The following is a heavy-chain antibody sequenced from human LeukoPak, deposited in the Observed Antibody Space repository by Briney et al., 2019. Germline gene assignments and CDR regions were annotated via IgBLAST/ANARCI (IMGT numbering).Heavy chain of an antibody. CDR2: IKQDGSDI. V-gene: IGHV3-7*01. CDR3: ASGTWYFDM. Sequence: GGSLRLSCAASGFTFSNSAMTWVRQAPGKGLEWVAIIKQDGSDIHYVDSVKGRFTISIDNAKKSVYLQMNSLRVEDTAIYYCASGTWYFDMWGRGTQVTVSA. CDR1: GFTFSNSA. J-gene: IGHJ2*01.